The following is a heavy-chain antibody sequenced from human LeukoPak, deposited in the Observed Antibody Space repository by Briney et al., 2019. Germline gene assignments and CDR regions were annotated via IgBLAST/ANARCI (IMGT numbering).Heavy chain of an antibody. CDR3: AKDSLAYYYDSSGYSDY. CDR1: GFTFRSYA. V-gene: IGHV3-30-3*01. J-gene: IGHJ4*02. Sequence: GKSLRLSCAASGFTFRSYAIHWVRQAPGKGLEWVDFISWDGTIKYYADSVKGRFSISRDNSKNTLSLQMNSLRGEDTALYYCAKDSLAYYYDSSGYSDYWGQGTLVTVSS. CDR2: ISWDGTIK. D-gene: IGHD3-22*01.